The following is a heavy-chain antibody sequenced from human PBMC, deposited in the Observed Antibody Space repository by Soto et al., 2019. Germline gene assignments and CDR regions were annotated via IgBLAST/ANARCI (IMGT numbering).Heavy chain of an antibody. J-gene: IGHJ6*02. Sequence: PSETLSLTCTVSGGSIDSSSHYWGWIRQSPGKGLEWIGSIYYRGATYYNPSLKSRVTISVDTRNNQFSLTLSLVTAADSAVYYCARVAAALSTDWMDVWGQGTTVTVSS. CDR2: IYYRGAT. D-gene: IGHD4-4*01. CDR3: ARVAAALSTDWMDV. V-gene: IGHV4-39*01. CDR1: GGSIDSSSHY.